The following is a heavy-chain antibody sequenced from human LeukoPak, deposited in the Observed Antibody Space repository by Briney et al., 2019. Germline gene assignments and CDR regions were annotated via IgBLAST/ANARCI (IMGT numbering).Heavy chain of an antibody. Sequence: SETLSLTCTVSGVSISSSYSYWGWIRHPPGMGLEWIGSIYYTGNTYYNASLKSQVSISIDTSKNQFSLKLTSVTAADTAVYYCARQTGSGLFILPGGQGTLVTVSS. CDR3: ARQTGSGLFILP. J-gene: IGHJ4*02. CDR2: IYYTGNT. D-gene: IGHD3/OR15-3a*01. V-gene: IGHV4-39*01. CDR1: GVSISSSYSY.